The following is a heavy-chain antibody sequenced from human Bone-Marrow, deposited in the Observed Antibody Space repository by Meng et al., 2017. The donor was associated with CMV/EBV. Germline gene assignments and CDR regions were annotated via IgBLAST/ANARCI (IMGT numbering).Heavy chain of an antibody. CDR2: IKQDGSEK. D-gene: IGHD3-3*01. V-gene: IGHV3-7*01. Sequence: GGSLSLSCAASGFTFSSYWMSWVRQAPGEGLEWVANIKQDGSEKYYVDSVKGRFTISRDNAKNSVYMQMNNLRAEDTAVYYCAREGYLGCFVWFPSDYWGQGTLVTLSS. CDR3: AREGYLGCFVWFPSDY. J-gene: IGHJ4*02. CDR1: GFTFSSYW.